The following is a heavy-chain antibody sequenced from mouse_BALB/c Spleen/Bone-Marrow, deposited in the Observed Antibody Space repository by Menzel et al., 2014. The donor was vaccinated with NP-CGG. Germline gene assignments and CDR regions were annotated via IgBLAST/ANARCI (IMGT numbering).Heavy chain of an antibody. V-gene: IGHV5-4*02. D-gene: IGHD1-2*01. CDR2: ISDGGSYT. CDR1: GFTFSDYY. J-gene: IGHJ1*01. Sequence: EVHLVESGGGLVKPGGSLKLSCAASGFTFSDYYMYWVRQTPEKRLEWVATISDGGSYTYYPDSVKGRFTISRDNAKNNLYLQMSSLKSEDTAMYYCARVVTTATLYWYFGVWGAGTTVTVSS. CDR3: ARVVTTATLYWYFGV.